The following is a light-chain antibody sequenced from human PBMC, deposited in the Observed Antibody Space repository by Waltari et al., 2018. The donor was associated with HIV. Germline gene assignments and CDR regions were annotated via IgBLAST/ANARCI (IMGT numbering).Light chain of an antibody. Sequence: QSALTQPASVSGSPGQSITISCTGPISDVGDYHFVSWYQQHPGKAPKLMIFDVTNRPSGVSSRFSGSRSGNTASLTISGLQAEDEADYYCSSYALSNVMFGGGTKLTVL. J-gene: IGLJ3*02. V-gene: IGLV2-14*03. CDR2: DVT. CDR3: SSYALSNVM. CDR1: ISDVGDYHF.